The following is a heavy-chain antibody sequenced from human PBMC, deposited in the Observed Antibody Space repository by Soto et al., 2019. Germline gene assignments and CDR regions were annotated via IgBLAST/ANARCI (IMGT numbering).Heavy chain of an antibody. J-gene: IGHJ4*02. CDR1: GFTFSNAW. CDR2: IKSKTDGGTT. D-gene: IGHD3-10*01. CDR3: TTQGISSGSYGAFGFDY. Sequence: GGSLRLSCAASGFTFSNAWMSWVRQAPGKGLEWVGRIKSKTDGGTTDYAAPVKGRFTISRDDSKNTLYLQMNSLKTEDTAVYYCTTQGISSGSYGAFGFDYWGQGTLVTVSS. V-gene: IGHV3-15*01.